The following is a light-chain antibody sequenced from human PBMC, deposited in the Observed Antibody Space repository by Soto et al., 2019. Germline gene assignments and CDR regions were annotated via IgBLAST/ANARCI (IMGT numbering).Light chain of an antibody. J-gene: IGLJ2*01. CDR2: DVS. V-gene: IGLV2-14*01. Sequence: QSALTQPASVSGSPGQSIAISCTGTSIDVGGYTYVSWYQQHPGKAPKLMIYDVSARPSGVSNRFSGSKSDNTASLTISGLQAEDEADYYCSSYTSSNTVIFGGGTKLTVL. CDR3: SSYTSSNTVI. CDR1: SIDVGGYTY.